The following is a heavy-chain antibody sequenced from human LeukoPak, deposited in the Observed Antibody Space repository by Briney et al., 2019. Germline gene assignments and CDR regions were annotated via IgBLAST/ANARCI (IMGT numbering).Heavy chain of an antibody. CDR2: ISSSSSYI. V-gene: IGHV3-21*01. CDR1: GFTFSNYW. J-gene: IGHJ4*02. CDR3: ASSIAMIVVGETYFDY. D-gene: IGHD3-22*01. Sequence: GGSLRLSCAASGFTFSNYWMSWVRQAPGKGLEWVSSISSSSSYIYYADSVKGRFTISRDNAKNSLYLQMNSLRAEDTAVYYCASSIAMIVVGETYFDYWGQGTLVTVSS.